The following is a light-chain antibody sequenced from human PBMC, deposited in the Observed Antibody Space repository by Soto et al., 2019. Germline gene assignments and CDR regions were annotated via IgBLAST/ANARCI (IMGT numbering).Light chain of an antibody. V-gene: IGKV1-39*01. CDR3: QQSYSTPWT. Sequence: DIQMTQSPSSLSSSVGDIVTITCRASQGISSYLNWYQQKPGKAPKLLIYAASSLQSGVPSRFSGSGSGTDFTLTISSLQPEDFATYYCQQSYSTPWTFGQGTKVDIK. CDR1: QGISSY. J-gene: IGKJ1*01. CDR2: AAS.